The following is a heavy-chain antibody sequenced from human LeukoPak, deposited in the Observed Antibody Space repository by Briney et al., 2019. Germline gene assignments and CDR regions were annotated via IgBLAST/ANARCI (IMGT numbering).Heavy chain of an antibody. D-gene: IGHD1-26*01. Sequence: GGSLRLSCAASGFTFSSYTMNWVRQAPGKGLEWVAAISSSSRDIFYADSVKGRFPISRDNTHNSLSLRMNSLGAEDTAVYYCVREAAATLFDYWGQGTLVTVSS. J-gene: IGHJ4*02. V-gene: IGHV3-21*01. CDR1: GFTFSSYT. CDR2: ISSSSRDI. CDR3: VREAAATLFDY.